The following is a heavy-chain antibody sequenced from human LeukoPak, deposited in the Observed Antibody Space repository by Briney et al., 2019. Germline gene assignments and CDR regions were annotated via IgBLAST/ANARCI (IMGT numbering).Heavy chain of an antibody. J-gene: IGHJ4*02. Sequence: SETLSLTCAVYGGSFSGYYWSWIRQTPGKGLEWIGEINHSGSTNYNPSLKSRVTISVDTSKNQFSLKLSSVTAADTAVYYCARGFGSGSYYTPFDYWGQGTLVTVSS. CDR1: GGSFSGYY. V-gene: IGHV4-34*01. D-gene: IGHD3-10*01. CDR2: INHSGST. CDR3: ARGFGSGSYYTPFDY.